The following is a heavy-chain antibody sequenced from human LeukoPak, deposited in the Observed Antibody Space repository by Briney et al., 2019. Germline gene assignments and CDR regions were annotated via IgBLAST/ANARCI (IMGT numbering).Heavy chain of an antibody. D-gene: IGHD4-23*01. V-gene: IGHV3-30*02. J-gene: IGHJ4*02. Sequence: PGGSLRLSCAASGVTFSSYGMHWVRQAPGTGLEWVAFIRYDGSNKYYADSVKSRFTISTDNSKNTRYLQMNSLRPAHTAVYYCANLNGGTSASLEYWGQGTLVTVSS. CDR2: IRYDGSNK. CDR1: GVTFSSYG. CDR3: ANLNGGTSASLEY.